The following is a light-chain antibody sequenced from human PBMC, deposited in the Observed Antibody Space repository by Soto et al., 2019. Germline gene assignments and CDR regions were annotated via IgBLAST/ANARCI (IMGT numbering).Light chain of an antibody. V-gene: IGKV2-28*01. CDR2: LGS. J-gene: IGKJ5*01. CDR3: MQALQSPT. Sequence: DLVMTQSPLSLPVTPGEPASISCRSSQSLLHSNGYNYLDWYLQKPGQSPQFLIYLGSNRASGVPDRFSGSGSGTDFTLKISRVEAEDIGVYYCMQALQSPTFGQGTRLEIK. CDR1: QSLLHSNGYNY.